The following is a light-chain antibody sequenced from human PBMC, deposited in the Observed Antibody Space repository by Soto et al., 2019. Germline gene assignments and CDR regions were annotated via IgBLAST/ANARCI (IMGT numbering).Light chain of an antibody. CDR1: HSVSSS. V-gene: IGKV3-15*01. J-gene: IGKJ1*01. Sequence: EVVMTQSPATLSVSPGERATLSCRASHSVSSSLAWYQQKPGQAPRLLISGASTRAAGIPARFSGSGAGTDFTLTITSLQSEDFGVYFCQQYKDWPTTFGQGTKVDI. CDR2: GAS. CDR3: QQYKDWPTT.